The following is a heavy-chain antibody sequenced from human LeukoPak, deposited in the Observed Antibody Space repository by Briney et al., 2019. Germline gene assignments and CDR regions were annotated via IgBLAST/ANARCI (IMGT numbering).Heavy chain of an antibody. CDR3: ARGVVIAPQTFDY. J-gene: IGHJ4*02. Sequence: SETLSLTCTVSPDSISSSTYYWGWIRQPPGKGLEWIGSGYYSGSTYYNPSLKSRVTISVDTSKNQFSLKLSSVTAADTAVYYCARGVVIAPQTFDYWGQGTLVTVSS. V-gene: IGHV4-39*07. D-gene: IGHD2-21*01. CDR2: GYYSGST. CDR1: PDSISSSTYY.